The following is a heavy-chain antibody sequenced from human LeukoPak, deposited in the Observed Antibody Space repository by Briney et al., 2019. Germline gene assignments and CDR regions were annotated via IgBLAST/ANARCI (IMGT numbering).Heavy chain of an antibody. D-gene: IGHD1-14*01. CDR3: AKAQPSPYRGFDY. CDR2: ISAYNGNT. V-gene: IGHV1-18*01. J-gene: IGHJ4*02. CDR1: GYTFTSSG. Sequence: ASVKVSCKASGYTFTSSGISWVRQAPGQGLEWMGWISAYNGNTNYAQKFQGRVTMTTDTSTSTAYMELRSLRSDDTAVYYCAKAQPSPYRGFDYWGQGTLVTVST.